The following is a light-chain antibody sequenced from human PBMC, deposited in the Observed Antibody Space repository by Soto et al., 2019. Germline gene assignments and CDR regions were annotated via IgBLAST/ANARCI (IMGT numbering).Light chain of an antibody. CDR2: GTS. J-gene: IGKJ5*01. CDR1: QSVNIN. V-gene: IGKV3-11*01. CDR3: QQRSNWPPIT. Sequence: EIVLTQSPATLSLSPGERATLSCRASQSVNINLAWYQQKPGQAPRLLIYGTSTRATGVPARFSGSGSGTDFTLTISSLEPEDFAVYYCQQRSNWPPITFGQGTRLENK.